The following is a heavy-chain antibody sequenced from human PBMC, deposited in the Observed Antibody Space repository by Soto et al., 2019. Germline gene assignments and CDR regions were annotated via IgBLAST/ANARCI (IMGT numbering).Heavy chain of an antibody. Sequence: GPPVKVSCKASGATLSSNAISGVRQAPGQGLEWMGGIIPIFGTANYAQKFQGRVTITADKSTSTAYMELSSLRSEDTAVYYCARDVNYYGSGSYRGWFDPWGQGTLVTVSS. CDR1: GATLSSNA. D-gene: IGHD3-10*01. J-gene: IGHJ5*02. CDR3: ARDVNYYGSGSYRGWFDP. CDR2: IIPIFGTA. V-gene: IGHV1-69*06.